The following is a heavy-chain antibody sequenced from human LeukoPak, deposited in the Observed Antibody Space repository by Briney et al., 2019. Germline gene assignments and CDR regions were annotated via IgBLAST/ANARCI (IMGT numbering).Heavy chain of an antibody. Sequence: GGSLRLSCAVSRFTFSSYSMKWVRQAPGKGLEWVSFISSSSSYIYYADSLKGRFTISRDNAKNSLYLQMNSLRAEDTAVYYCARGTMFPYYFDYWGQGTLVTVSS. CDR3: ARGTMFPYYFDY. CDR2: ISSSSSYI. CDR1: RFTFSSYS. J-gene: IGHJ4*02. V-gene: IGHV3-21*01. D-gene: IGHD3-10*02.